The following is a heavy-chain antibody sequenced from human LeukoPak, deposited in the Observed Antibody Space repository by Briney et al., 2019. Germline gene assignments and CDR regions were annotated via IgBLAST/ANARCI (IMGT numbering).Heavy chain of an antibody. J-gene: IGHJ6*03. Sequence: ETLSLTCDVSGYFISSGFFWGWIRQPPGKGLECIGSIYHRGTTYYNPSLKSRVAISVDTSKNQFSLRLSSVTAADTAVYYCVRETRTVPSYYYFDVWGKGTTVAVSS. D-gene: IGHD4-11*01. CDR2: IYHRGTT. CDR3: VRETRTVPSYYYFDV. CDR1: GYFISSGFF. V-gene: IGHV4-38-2*02.